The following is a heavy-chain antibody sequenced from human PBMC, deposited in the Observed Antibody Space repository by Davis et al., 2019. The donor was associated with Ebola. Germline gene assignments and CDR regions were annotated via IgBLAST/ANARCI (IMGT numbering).Heavy chain of an antibody. J-gene: IGHJ3*02. CDR3: ARDFGDIVVVPAANDAFDI. CDR1: GFTFSSYW. CDR2: IKQDGSEK. Sequence: GESLKISCAASGFTFSSYWMSWVRQAPGMGLEWVANIKQDGSEKYYVDSVKGRFTISRDNAKNSLYLQMNSLRAEDTAVYYCARDFGDIVVVPAANDAFDIWGQGTMVTVSS. D-gene: IGHD2-2*01. V-gene: IGHV3-7*01.